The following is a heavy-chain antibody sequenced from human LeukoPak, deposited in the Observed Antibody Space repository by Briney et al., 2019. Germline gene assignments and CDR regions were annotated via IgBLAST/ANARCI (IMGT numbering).Heavy chain of an antibody. CDR2: INHSGST. Sequence: SETLSLTCAVYGGSFSGYYWSWIRQPPGKGLEWIGEINHSGSTYYNPSLKSRVTISGDKSKNHLSLKLSSVTAADTAVYYCARYRGGSGYHFDYWGQGTLVTVSS. J-gene: IGHJ4*02. D-gene: IGHD5-12*01. V-gene: IGHV4-34*01. CDR3: ARYRGGSGYHFDY. CDR1: GGSFSGYY.